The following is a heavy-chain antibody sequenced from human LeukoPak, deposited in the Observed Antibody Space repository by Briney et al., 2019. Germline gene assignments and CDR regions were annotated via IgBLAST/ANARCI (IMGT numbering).Heavy chain of an antibody. CDR2: INHSGTT. CDR3: ARGPTIDYDILTGYYYFDY. J-gene: IGHJ4*02. V-gene: IGHV4-34*01. Sequence: PSETLSLTCAAYRESFSGYYWTCIRHSPGEGVECIGEINHSGTTNHNPSLKSRVTISIDTSKTQFSLKLSSVTAADTAVYYCARGPTIDYDILTGYYYFDYWGQGTLVTVSS. CDR1: RESFSGYY. D-gene: IGHD3-9*01.